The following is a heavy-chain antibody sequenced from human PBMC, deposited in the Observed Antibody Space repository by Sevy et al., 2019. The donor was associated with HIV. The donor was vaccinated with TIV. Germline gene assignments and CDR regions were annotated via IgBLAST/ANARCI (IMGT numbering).Heavy chain of an antibody. Sequence: GGSLRLSCTASGFAFTNYYAMHWVRQAPGKGLEWVTLISYDGSDKFYADSLKGRFTITRDNFKNTLYLQMNGLTTEDMAVYYCARPRANYVDHYFFYAMDVWGQGTTVTVSS. J-gene: IGHJ6*02. CDR2: ISYDGSDK. CDR1: GFAFTNYYA. D-gene: IGHD4-17*01. V-gene: IGHV3-30-3*01. CDR3: ARPRANYVDHYFFYAMDV.